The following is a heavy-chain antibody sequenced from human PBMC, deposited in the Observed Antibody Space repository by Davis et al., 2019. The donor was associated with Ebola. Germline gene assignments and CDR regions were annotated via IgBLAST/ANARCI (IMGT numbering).Heavy chain of an antibody. CDR3: TREDATYYYDSSCYYYTHFVADV. CDR2: IRSKAYGGTT. CDR1: GFTFGDYA. J-gene: IGHJ6*02. D-gene: IGHD3-22*01. Sequence: GGSLRLSCTASGFTFGDYAMSWVRQAPGKGLEWVGFIRSKAYGGTTEYSASVKGRFTISRDDSKSITYLQMNSLKTEDTAVYYCTREDATYYYDSSCYYYTHFVADVWGQGTTVTVSS. V-gene: IGHV3-49*04.